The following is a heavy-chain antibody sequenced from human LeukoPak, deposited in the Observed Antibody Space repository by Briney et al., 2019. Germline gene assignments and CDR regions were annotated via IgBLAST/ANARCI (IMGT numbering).Heavy chain of an antibody. CDR1: GFTFSNFW. V-gene: IGHV3-7*01. CDR2: IKQDGSEK. J-gene: IGHJ4*02. D-gene: IGHD2-8*02. Sequence: DPGGSLRLSCAASGFTFSNFWMTWVRQAPGKGLEWVANIKQDGSEKYYLDSVKGRFTISRDNAKNSLYLQMNSLRAEDTAVYYCANLVSSWGQGTLVTVSS. CDR3: ANLVSS.